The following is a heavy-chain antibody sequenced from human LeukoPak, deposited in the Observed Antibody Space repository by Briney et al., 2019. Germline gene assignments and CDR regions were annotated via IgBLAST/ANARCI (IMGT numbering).Heavy chain of an antibody. V-gene: IGHV4-59*12. CDR1: GASISSYY. CDR3: ARRVRGDSSGYYRFHYYYMDV. D-gene: IGHD3-22*01. Sequence: SETLSLTCTVSGASISSYYWGWIRQPPGKGLEFIGYILYNGNTNYNPSLESRVTISVDTSKNHFSLKLSSVTAADTAVYYCARRVRGDSSGYYRFHYYYMDVWGKGTTVTISS. CDR2: ILYNGNT. J-gene: IGHJ6*03.